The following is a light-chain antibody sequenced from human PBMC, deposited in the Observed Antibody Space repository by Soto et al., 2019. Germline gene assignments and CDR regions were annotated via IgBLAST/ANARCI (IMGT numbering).Light chain of an antibody. J-gene: IGKJ1*01. V-gene: IGKV1-8*01. Sequence: AIRMTQSPSSLSAYTGDRITITCRASQDSSNYLVWYQQIPGKAPKVLIHAASTLQGGVSSRFSESGSGTDFTLTFNGLQSEDFATYYCQHYYRYPRTFDQGTKV. CDR3: QHYYRYPRT. CDR2: AAS. CDR1: QDSSNY.